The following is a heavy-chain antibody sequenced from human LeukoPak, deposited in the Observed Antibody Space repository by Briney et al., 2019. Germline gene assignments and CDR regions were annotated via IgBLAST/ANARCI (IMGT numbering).Heavy chain of an antibody. V-gene: IGHV3-23*01. CDR2: MSGSGGST. CDR3: AKDSLPSYGGYFDF. CDR1: GFTLSTYP. J-gene: IGHJ4*02. Sequence: GGSLRLSCAASGFTLSTYPMSWVRQAPGKGLEWVSGMSGSGGSTYYADFVKGRLTISRDNSKNTLYLQMNTLRAEDTAIYYCAKDSLPSYGGYFDFWGQGTLVTVSS. D-gene: IGHD3-16*01.